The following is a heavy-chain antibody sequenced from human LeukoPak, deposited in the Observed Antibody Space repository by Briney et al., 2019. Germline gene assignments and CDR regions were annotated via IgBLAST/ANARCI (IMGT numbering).Heavy chain of an antibody. CDR1: GFTFSSFS. V-gene: IGHV3-21*01. J-gene: IGHJ3*02. D-gene: IGHD2-8*01. CDR3: ARDVSVDDALEI. Sequence: GGSLRLSCAASGFTFSSFSMNWVRQAPGKGLEWVSSISSGSSYVYYADSVKGRFTISRDNAKNSLYLQMNSLRAEGTAVYYCARDVSVDDALEIWGQGTMVTVSS. CDR2: ISSGSSYV.